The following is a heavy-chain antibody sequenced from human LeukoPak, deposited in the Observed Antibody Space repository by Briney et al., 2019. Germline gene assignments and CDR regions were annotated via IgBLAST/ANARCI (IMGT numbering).Heavy chain of an antibody. V-gene: IGHV3-21*01. J-gene: IGHJ4*02. CDR3: ARGGITMVQGVITG. D-gene: IGHD3-10*01. Sequence: GGSLRLSCAASGFTFSSYSMNWVRQAPGKGLEWVSSISSSSSYIYYADSVKGRFTISRDNAKNSLYLQMNSLRAEDTAVYYCARGGITMVQGVITGWGQGTLVTVSS. CDR1: GFTFSSYS. CDR2: ISSSSSYI.